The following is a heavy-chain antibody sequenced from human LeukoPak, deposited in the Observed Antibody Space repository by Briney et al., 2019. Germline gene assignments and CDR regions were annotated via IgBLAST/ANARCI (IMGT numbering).Heavy chain of an antibody. CDR2: IFYSGAT. CDR3: VRHRQWLLFPDY. Sequence: SETLPLTCTVTGDSISINYNWGWIRPPPGKGLEWIGSIFYSGATYYSPSLKSRVTISVDTSKNQFSLKLSSMTAADTAVYYCVRHRQWLLFPDYWGQGTLVTVSS. CDR1: GDSISINYN. J-gene: IGHJ4*02. V-gene: IGHV4-39*01. D-gene: IGHD6-19*01.